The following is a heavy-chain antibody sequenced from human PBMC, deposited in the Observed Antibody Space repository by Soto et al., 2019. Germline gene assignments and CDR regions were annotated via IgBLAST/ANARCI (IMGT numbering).Heavy chain of an antibody. J-gene: IGHJ2*01. CDR2: ISYDGSNK. V-gene: IGHV3-30-3*01. D-gene: IGHD5-18*01. CDR1: GFTFSSYA. CDR3: ARDPLWGTAMVLWYFDL. Sequence: QVQLVESGGGVVQPGRSLRLSCAASGFTFSSYAMHWVRQAPGKGLEWVAVISYDGSNKYYADSVKGRFTISRDNSKNTLYLKMNRLRAEDTAVYYCARDPLWGTAMVLWYFDLWGSGTLFTVSS.